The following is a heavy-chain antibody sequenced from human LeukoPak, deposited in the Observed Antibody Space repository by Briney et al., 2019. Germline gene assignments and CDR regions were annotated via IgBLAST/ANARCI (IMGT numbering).Heavy chain of an antibody. CDR3: AKDIGYSSGWYSAFDI. J-gene: IGHJ3*02. CDR2: ISWNSGSI. Sequence: GRSLRLSCAASGFTFDGYAMHWVRQAPGKGLEWVSGISWNSGSIGYADSVKGRFTISRDNAKNSLYLQMNSLRAEDMALYYCAKDIGYSSGWYSAFDIWGQGTMVTVSS. V-gene: IGHV3-9*03. D-gene: IGHD6-19*01. CDR1: GFTFDGYA.